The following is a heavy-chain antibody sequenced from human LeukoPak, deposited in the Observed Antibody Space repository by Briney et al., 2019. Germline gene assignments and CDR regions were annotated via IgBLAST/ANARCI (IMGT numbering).Heavy chain of an antibody. CDR1: GFTFSSYS. D-gene: IGHD3-10*01. Sequence: GGSLRLSCAASGFTFSSYSMNWVRQAPGKGLEWVSSISSSSSYIYYADSVKGRFTISRDNAKNSLYLRMNSLRAEDTAVYYCARVTNPNFYGSGSYSHPFDYWGQGTLVTVSS. CDR3: ARVTNPNFYGSGSYSHPFDY. CDR2: ISSSSSYI. J-gene: IGHJ4*02. V-gene: IGHV3-21*01.